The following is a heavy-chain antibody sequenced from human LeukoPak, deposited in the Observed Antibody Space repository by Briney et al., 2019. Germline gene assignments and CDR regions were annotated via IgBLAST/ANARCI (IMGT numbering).Heavy chain of an antibody. Sequence: GGSLRLSCAAPGFTFSSYSMNWVRQAPGKGLEWVSSISSSSSYIYYADSVKGRFTISRDNAKNSLYLQMNSLRAEDTAVYYCASSTSSTSEYDYWGQGTLVTVSS. D-gene: IGHD2-2*01. V-gene: IGHV3-21*01. CDR3: ASSTSSTSEYDY. CDR1: GFTFSSYS. J-gene: IGHJ4*02. CDR2: ISSSSSYI.